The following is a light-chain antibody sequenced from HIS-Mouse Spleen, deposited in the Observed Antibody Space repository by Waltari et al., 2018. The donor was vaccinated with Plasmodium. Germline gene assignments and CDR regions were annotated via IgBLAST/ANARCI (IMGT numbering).Light chain of an antibody. CDR1: QSISSW. CDR3: QQYNSYSWT. J-gene: IGKJ1*01. CDR2: KAS. Sequence: DIQITQSTSPLSAYVHDRVTITCRASQSISSWLAWYQQKPGKAPKLLIYKASSLESGVPSRFSGSGSGTEFTLTISSLQPDDFATYYCQQYNSYSWTFGQGTKVEIK. V-gene: IGKV1-5*03.